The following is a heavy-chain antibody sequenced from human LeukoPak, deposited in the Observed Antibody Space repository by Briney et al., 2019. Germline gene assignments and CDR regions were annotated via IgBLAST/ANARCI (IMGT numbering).Heavy chain of an antibody. J-gene: IGHJ4*02. Sequence: GESLKISCKGSGYTFTTYWIAWVRQMPGKGLEWMGIIYPSDSKTIYGPSFEGHVTISPDKSINTAYLQWSGLKASDTAMYYCARQYSSSSGPDYWGQGTLVTISS. V-gene: IGHV5-51*01. CDR1: GYTFTTYW. CDR2: IYPSDSKT. D-gene: IGHD6-6*01. CDR3: ARQYSSSSGPDY.